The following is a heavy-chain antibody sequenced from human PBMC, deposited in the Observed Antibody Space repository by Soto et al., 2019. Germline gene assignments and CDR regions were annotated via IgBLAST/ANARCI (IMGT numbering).Heavy chain of an antibody. D-gene: IGHD4-17*01. J-gene: IGHJ4*02. CDR3: AKDVDYGGNTWGH. Sequence: PGGSLRLSCVVSGVTFSNSDMQWVRQAPGKGLEWVAMISADGNTEDYSASVKGRFTASRENSKNTLYLQMDSLRVGDTAIYYCAKDVDYGGNTWGHWGQGALVTVSS. CDR1: GVTFSNSD. CDR2: ISADGNTE. V-gene: IGHV3-30*12.